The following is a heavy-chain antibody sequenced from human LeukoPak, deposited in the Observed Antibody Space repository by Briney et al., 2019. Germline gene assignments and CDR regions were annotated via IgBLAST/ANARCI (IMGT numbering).Heavy chain of an antibody. CDR2: INSDGSST. V-gene: IGHV3-74*01. CDR1: GFTFSSYW. D-gene: IGHD3-22*01. J-gene: IGHJ4*02. CDR3: ARGGYYYDSSGYYQLDY. Sequence: PGGSLRLSCAASGFTFSSYWMHWVRQAPGKGLVWVSRINSDGSSTSYADSVKGRFTISRDNAKNTLYLQMNSLRAEDTAVYYCARGGYYYDSSGYYQLDYWGQGTLVTVSS.